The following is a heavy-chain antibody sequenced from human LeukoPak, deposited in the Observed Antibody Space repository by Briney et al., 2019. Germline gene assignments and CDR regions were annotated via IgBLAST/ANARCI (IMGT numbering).Heavy chain of an antibody. J-gene: IGHJ4*02. CDR1: GITFSSYS. V-gene: IGHV3-21*05. CDR2: ISSSSSYT. Sequence: GGSLRLSCGASGITFSSYSMNWVRQAPGKGLEWVSYISSSSSYTSYADSVKGRFTISRDNAKNSLYLQMNSLRAEDTAVYYCARRMCSGGSCYEDYWGQGTLVTVSS. D-gene: IGHD2-15*01. CDR3: ARRMCSGGSCYEDY.